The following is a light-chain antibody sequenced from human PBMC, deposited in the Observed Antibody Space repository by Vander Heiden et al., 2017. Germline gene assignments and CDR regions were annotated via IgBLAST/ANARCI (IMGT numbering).Light chain of an antibody. V-gene: IGKV3-15*01. Sequence: IVMTQSPATLSVSPGETATLSCRASQSVSSNLAWYQQKPGQPPRLLIYGASTRATGIPARFSGSGSGTEFTLTISSLQSEDFAVYYCQQYNNWPFTFGHGTKVDIK. CDR2: GAS. CDR1: QSVSSN. J-gene: IGKJ3*01. CDR3: QQYNNWPFT.